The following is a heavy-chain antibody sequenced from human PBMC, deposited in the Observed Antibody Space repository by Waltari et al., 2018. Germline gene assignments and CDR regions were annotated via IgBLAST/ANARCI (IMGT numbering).Heavy chain of an antibody. CDR3: ARGQGILRYFDWLLGGDY. Sequence: QVQLQQWGAGLLKPSETLSLTCAVYGGSFSGYYWSWIRQPPGKGLEWIGESNHSGSTNYNPSLKSRVTISVDTSKNQFSLKLSSVTAADTAVYYCARGQGILRYFDWLLGGDYWGQGTLVTVSS. V-gene: IGHV4-34*01. J-gene: IGHJ4*02. CDR2: SNHSGST. CDR1: GGSFSGYY. D-gene: IGHD3-9*01.